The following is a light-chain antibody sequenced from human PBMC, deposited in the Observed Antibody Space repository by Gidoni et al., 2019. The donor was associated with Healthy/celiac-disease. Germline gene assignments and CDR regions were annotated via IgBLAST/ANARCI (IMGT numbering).Light chain of an antibody. V-gene: IGKV1-8*01. J-gene: IGKJ1*01. CDR1: QGISSY. Sequence: TITCRVSQGISSYLAWYQQKPGKAPKLLIYAASTLQSGVPSRFSGSGSGTDFTLTISCLQSEDFATYYCQQYYSYPRTFGQGTKVEIK. CDR2: AAS. CDR3: QQYYSYPRT.